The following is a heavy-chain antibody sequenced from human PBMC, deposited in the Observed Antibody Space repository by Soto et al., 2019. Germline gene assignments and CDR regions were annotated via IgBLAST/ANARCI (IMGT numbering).Heavy chain of an antibody. CDR1: GFIFSGYA. J-gene: IGHJ4*02. D-gene: IGHD3-9*01. CDR2: LSYDGNTQ. Sequence: VQLVESGGGVVQPGGSLRLSCAASGFIFSGYAMHWVRQGPGKGLEWVAVLSYDGNTQYYADSVKGRFTVARDNSNNILYVEMNNLRDEDTAMYYCAKETNAYEINLWGQGTLVTVSP. V-gene: IGHV3-30-3*01. CDR3: AKETNAYEINL.